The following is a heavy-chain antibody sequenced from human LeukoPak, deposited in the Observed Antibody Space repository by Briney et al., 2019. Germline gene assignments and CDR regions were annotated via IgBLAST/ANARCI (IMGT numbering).Heavy chain of an antibody. V-gene: IGHV4-38-2*02. CDR3: ARGPFY. CDR1: GYSISSGYY. CDR2: IYHSGST. J-gene: IGHJ4*02. Sequence: SETLSLTCTVSGYSISSGYYWGWIRQPPGKGLEWIGSIYHSGSTYYNPSLKSRVTISVDTSKNQFSLKLNSVTAADTAVYYCARGPFYWGQGTLVTVSS.